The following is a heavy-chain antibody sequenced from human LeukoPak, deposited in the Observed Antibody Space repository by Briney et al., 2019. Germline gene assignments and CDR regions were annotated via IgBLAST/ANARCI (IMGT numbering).Heavy chain of an antibody. Sequence: SSETLSLTCAVYGGSFSGYYWSWIRQPPGKGLEWIGEINHSGSTSYNPSLKSRVTVSVDTSKSQFSLNLSSVTAADTAVYYCARDVVAAPGTWDYWGQGALVTVSS. D-gene: IGHD6-13*01. CDR1: GGSFSGYY. J-gene: IGHJ4*02. CDR2: INHSGST. CDR3: ARDVVAAPGTWDY. V-gene: IGHV4-34*01.